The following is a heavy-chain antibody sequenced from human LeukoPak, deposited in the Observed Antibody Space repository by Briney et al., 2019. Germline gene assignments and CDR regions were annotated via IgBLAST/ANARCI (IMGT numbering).Heavy chain of an antibody. CDR3: AKDPPRGDGYQPNFFDS. CDR1: GFTFSSYA. CDR2: VDRSSDST. V-gene: IGHV3-23*01. Sequence: TGGSLRLSCAASGFTFSSYAMNWVRQAPGRGLERVSAVDRSSDSTYYAESVKGRFTVSRDNSKSTLFLEMNSLRAEDTAVYYCAKDPPRGDGYQPNFFDSWGQGTLVTVSS. D-gene: IGHD5-24*01. J-gene: IGHJ4*02.